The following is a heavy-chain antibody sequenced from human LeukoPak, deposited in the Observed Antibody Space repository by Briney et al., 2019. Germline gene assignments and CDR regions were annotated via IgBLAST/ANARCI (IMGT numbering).Heavy chain of an antibody. D-gene: IGHD6-19*01. J-gene: IGHJ4*02. CDR2: ISSSGSTI. CDR1: GFTFRSYE. CDR3: ARADMAVVPAFDY. V-gene: IGHV3-48*03. Sequence: QSGGSLRLSCAASGFTFRSYEMNWVRQAPGKGLEWVSYISSSGSTIYFADSVKGRFTISRDNAKNSLYLQMSSLRVEDTAVYYCARADMAVVPAFDYWGQGTLVTVSS.